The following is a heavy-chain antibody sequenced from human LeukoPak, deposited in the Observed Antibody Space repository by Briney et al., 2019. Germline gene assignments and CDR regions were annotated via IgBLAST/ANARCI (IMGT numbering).Heavy chain of an antibody. CDR1: GGSISSYY. D-gene: IGHD4-17*01. Sequence: PSETLSLTCTVSGGSISSYYWSSIRQPPGKGLEWIGYIYYSGSTNYNPSLKSRVTTSVDTSKNQFSLKLSSVTAADTAVYYCARDSRPFYGASSYCDYWGQGTLVTVSS. CDR2: IYYSGST. CDR3: ARDSRPFYGASSYCDY. V-gene: IGHV4-59*01. J-gene: IGHJ4*02.